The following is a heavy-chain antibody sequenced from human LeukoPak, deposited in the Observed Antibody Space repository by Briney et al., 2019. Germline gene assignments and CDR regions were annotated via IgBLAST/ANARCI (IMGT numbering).Heavy chain of an antibody. V-gene: IGHV3-9*03. D-gene: IGHD1-26*01. J-gene: IGHJ3*02. CDR1: GSTFDDYA. CDR3: AKDIASGSYPADAFDI. CDR2: ISWNSGSI. Sequence: GGSLRLSCAASGSTFDDYAMHWVRQAPGEGLEWVSGISWNSGSIGYADSVKGRFTISRDNAKNSLYLQMNSLRAEDMALYYCAKDIASGSYPADAFDIWGQGTMVTVSS.